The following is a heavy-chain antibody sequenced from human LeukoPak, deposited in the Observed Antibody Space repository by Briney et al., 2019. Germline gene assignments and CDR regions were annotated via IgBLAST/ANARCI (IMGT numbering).Heavy chain of an antibody. CDR1: GGSISSYY. Sequence: SETLSLTCTVSGGSISSYYWSWIRQPAGKGLEWIGRIYTSGSTNYNPSLKSRVTMSVDTSKNQFSLKLSSATAADTAVYYCAKERGIGGTNTFDNWGQGTLVTVSS. CDR3: AKERGIGGTNTFDN. CDR2: IYTSGST. D-gene: IGHD1-1*01. V-gene: IGHV4-4*07. J-gene: IGHJ4*02.